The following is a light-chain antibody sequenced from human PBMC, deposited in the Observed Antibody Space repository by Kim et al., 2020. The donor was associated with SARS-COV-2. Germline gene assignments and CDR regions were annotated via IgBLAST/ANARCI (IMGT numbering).Light chain of an antibody. CDR3: QQYGSSLF. CDR2: GAS. CDR1: QSVSSSY. J-gene: IGKJ2*01. Sequence: EIVLTQSPGTLSFSPGERATLSCRASQSVSSSYLAWYQQKPGQAPRLLIYGASSRATGIPDRFSGSGSGTDFTLTISRLEPEDFAVYYCQQYGSSLFFGQGTKLEIK. V-gene: IGKV3-20*01.